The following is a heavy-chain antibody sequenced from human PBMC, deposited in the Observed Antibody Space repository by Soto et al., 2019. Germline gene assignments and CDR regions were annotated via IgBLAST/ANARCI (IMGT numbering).Heavy chain of an antibody. J-gene: IGHJ4*02. D-gene: IGHD3-22*01. CDR3: ARGQFDDSSGGFDY. CDR1: GFTFSSYA. Sequence: PGGSLRLSCAASGFTFSSYAMSWVRQAPGKGLDWVSVISGSGENTYYADSVKGRFTISRDNSKNTLYLQMNSLRAEDTAVYYCARGQFDDSSGGFDYWGQGTLVTVSS. CDR2: ISGSGENT. V-gene: IGHV3-23*01.